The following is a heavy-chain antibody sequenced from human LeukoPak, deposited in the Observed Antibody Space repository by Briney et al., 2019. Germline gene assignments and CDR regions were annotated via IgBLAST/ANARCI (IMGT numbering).Heavy chain of an antibody. D-gene: IGHD3-22*01. CDR2: INHSGST. V-gene: IGHV4-34*01. CDR1: GGSFSGYY. CDR3: ARGRRYYYDSSGYWEAFDI. J-gene: IGHJ3*02. Sequence: PSEILSLTCAVYGGSFSGYYWSWIRQPPGKGLEWIGEINHSGSTNYNPSLKSRVTISVDTSKNQFSLKLSSVTAADTAVYYCARGRRYYYDSSGYWEAFDIWGQGTMVTVSS.